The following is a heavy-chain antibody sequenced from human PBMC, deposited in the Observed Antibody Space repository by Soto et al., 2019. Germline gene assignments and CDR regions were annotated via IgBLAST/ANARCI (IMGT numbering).Heavy chain of an antibody. CDR1: GFTFSSYS. CDR3: ARPYFDWLAPFDY. V-gene: IGHV3-48*01. CDR2: ISSSSSTI. J-gene: IGHJ4*02. Sequence: PGGSLRLSCAASGFTFSSYSMNWVRQAPGKGLEWVSYISSSSSTIYYADSVKGRFTISRDNAKNSLYLQMNSLRAEDTAVYYCARPYFDWLAPFDYWGQGTLVTVS. D-gene: IGHD3-9*01.